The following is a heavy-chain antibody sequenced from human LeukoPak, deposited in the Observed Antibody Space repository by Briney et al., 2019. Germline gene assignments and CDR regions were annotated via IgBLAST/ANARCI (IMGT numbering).Heavy chain of an antibody. D-gene: IGHD3-16*01. V-gene: IGHV4-39*01. Sequence: SETLFLTCSVSGVSISSSSDSWGWIRQPPGKGLEWIGTFYDSGSTYYNPSLKSRVTISVDTSKNQFSLKVTSVTAADTALYYCARLLRITDYFDFWGQGTLVTVSS. CDR1: GVSISSSSDS. CDR3: ARLLRITDYFDF. CDR2: FYDSGST. J-gene: IGHJ4*02.